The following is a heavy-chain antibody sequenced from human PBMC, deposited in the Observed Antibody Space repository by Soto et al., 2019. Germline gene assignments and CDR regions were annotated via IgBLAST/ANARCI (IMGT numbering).Heavy chain of an antibody. CDR3: ASDVEMSTSKHNCFDP. V-gene: IGHV1-69*13. Sequence: SVKVSCKASGGTFSSYAISWVRQAPGQGLEWMGGIIPIFDTANYAQKFQGRVTITADESTSTAYMELSGLRSEDTAVYYCASDVEMSTSKHNCFDPRGQGPGVTVSS. CDR1: GGTFSSYA. D-gene: IGHD1-1*01. CDR2: IIPIFDTA. J-gene: IGHJ5*02.